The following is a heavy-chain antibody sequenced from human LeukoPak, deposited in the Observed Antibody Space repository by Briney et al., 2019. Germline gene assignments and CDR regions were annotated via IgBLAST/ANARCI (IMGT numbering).Heavy chain of an antibody. V-gene: IGHV1-69*13. CDR3: ARDKMAYYYYMDV. CDR1: GGTFSSYA. Sequence: SVKVSCKASGGTFSSYAISWVRQAPGQGLEWMGGIIPIFGTANYAQKFQGRVTVTADESTSTAYMELSSLRSEDTAVYYCARDKMAYYYYMDVWGKGTTVTVSS. CDR2: IIPIFGTA. D-gene: IGHD5-24*01. J-gene: IGHJ6*03.